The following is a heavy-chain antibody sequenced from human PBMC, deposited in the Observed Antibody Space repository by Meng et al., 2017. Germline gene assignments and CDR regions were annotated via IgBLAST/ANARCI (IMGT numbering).Heavy chain of an antibody. J-gene: IGHJ3*02. CDR2: IYPGDSDT. CDR1: GYSFTSYW. V-gene: IGHV5-51*01. CDR3: ARRLVVALDAFDI. D-gene: IGHD2-15*01. Sequence: KVSCKGSGYSFTSYWIGWVRQMPGKGLEWMGIIYPGDSDTRYSPSFQGQVTISADKYFSTAYLQWSSLKASDTAMCYCARRLVVALDAFDIWGQGTMVTVSS.